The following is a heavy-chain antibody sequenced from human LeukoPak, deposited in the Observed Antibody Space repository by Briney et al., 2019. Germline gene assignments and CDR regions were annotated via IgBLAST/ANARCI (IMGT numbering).Heavy chain of an antibody. Sequence: GGSLRLSCAASGFTFSSYGMHWVRQAPGKGLEWVAFIRPDASKEYHADSVKGRFIISRDNSKKILYLQMNSLRVEDTAMYYCARVLGLWGQGTLVTVSS. V-gene: IGHV3-30*02. CDR1: GFTFSSYG. CDR3: ARVLGL. J-gene: IGHJ4*02. CDR2: IRPDASKE. D-gene: IGHD3-16*01.